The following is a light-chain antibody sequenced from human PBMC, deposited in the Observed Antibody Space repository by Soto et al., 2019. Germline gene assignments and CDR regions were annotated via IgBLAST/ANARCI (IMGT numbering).Light chain of an antibody. CDR3: FSYTTSSAPYV. Sequence: QSALTQPRSVSGSPGQSVTISCTGTYSDIGSYNDVSWYQHHPAKAPRLMIFDVSQRPSGVPDRFSGSKSGNTASLTISGLQTEDEADYYCFSYTTSSAPYVFGTGTKVTVL. J-gene: IGLJ1*01. CDR1: YSDIGSYND. CDR2: DVS. V-gene: IGLV2-11*01.